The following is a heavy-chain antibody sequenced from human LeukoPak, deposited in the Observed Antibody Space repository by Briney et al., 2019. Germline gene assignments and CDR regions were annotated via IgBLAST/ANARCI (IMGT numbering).Heavy chain of an antibody. V-gene: IGHV1-2*02. CDR1: GYTFSDYC. Sequence: ASVKVSCKASGYTFSDYCLHWLRQAPGQGLEWMGWINPKNGGANYAHKFQGRVTMTRDTSISTVYMDLSRLRSDDTAVYYCAKDREPTVTTFADALHLWGQGSMVTVSS. D-gene: IGHD4-17*01. J-gene: IGHJ3*01. CDR2: INPKNGGA. CDR3: AKDREPTVTTFADALHL.